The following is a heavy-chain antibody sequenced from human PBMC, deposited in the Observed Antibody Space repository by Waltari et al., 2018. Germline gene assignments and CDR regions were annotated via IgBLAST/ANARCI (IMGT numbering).Heavy chain of an antibody. Sequence: QMQLQESGPGLVKPSGTLSLPCTVSGDSMRSSDWWSWVRQTPEKGLEWIGQIQRSGRTHYNPSFESRVTISIDTSKNQFSLKVTSTTAADTAVYYCARDRGRGIYLDSWGRGTLVTVSP. J-gene: IGHJ4*02. CDR2: IQRSGRT. CDR1: GDSMRSSDW. V-gene: IGHV4-4*02. CDR3: ARDRGRGIYLDS. D-gene: IGHD2-15*01.